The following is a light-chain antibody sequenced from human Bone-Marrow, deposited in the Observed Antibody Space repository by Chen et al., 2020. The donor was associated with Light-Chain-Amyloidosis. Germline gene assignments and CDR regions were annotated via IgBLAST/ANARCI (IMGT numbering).Light chain of an antibody. J-gene: IGLJ2*01. V-gene: IGLV3-25*03. CDR2: IAT. CDR3: QSADSSGTYEVI. Sequence: SYELTQPPSVSVSPGQTARITCSGDDLPTKYAYWYRQKPGQAPVLVIHIATERPSGISERFSGSSSGTTATLTISGVQAEDEADYHCQSADSSGTYEVIFGGGTKLTVL. CDR1: DLPTKY.